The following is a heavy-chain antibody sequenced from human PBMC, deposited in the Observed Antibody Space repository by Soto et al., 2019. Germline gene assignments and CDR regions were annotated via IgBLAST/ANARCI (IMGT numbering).Heavy chain of an antibody. V-gene: IGHV3-15*07. CDR1: GFTFSNAW. J-gene: IGHJ3*02. D-gene: IGHD2-2*01. CDR2: IKSKTDGGTT. Sequence: GGSLRLSCAASGFTFSNAWMNWVRQAPGKGLEWVGRIKSKTDGGTTDYAAPVKGRFTISRDDSKNTLYLQMNSLKTEDTAVYYCTTGGGCSSTSCSDSPLLDAFDIWGQGTMVTVSS. CDR3: TTGGGCSSTSCSDSPLLDAFDI.